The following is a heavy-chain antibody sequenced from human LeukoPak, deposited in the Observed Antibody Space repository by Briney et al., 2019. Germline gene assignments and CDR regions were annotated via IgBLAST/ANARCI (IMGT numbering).Heavy chain of an antibody. V-gene: IGHV3-21*01. CDR3: ARDRGSGTFDY. J-gene: IGHJ4*02. Sequence: GGSLRLSCAASGFTFSSYSMNWVRQAPGKGLEWVSSISSSSSYIYYADSVKGRFTISRDNAKNSLYLQMNGLRAEDTAVYYCARDRGSGTFDYWGQGTLVTVSS. CDR1: GFTFSSYS. CDR2: ISSSSSYI. D-gene: IGHD2-15*01.